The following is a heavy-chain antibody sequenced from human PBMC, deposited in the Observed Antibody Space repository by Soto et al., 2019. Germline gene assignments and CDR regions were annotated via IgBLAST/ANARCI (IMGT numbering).Heavy chain of an antibody. Sequence: TSETLSLTCAVSGGSISSGGYSWSWIRQPPGKGLEWIGYIYHSGSTYYNPSLKSRVTISVDRSKNQFSLRLSSVTAADTAVYYCARGPTVLRYFDWLLSDPFFDYWGQGTLVTVSS. J-gene: IGHJ4*02. D-gene: IGHD3-9*01. CDR2: IYHSGST. V-gene: IGHV4-30-2*01. CDR3: ARGPTVLRYFDWLLSDPFFDY. CDR1: GGSISSGGYS.